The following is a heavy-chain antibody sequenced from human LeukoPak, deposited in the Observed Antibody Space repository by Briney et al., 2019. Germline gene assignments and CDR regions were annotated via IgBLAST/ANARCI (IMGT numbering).Heavy chain of an antibody. CDR2: IYYSGST. V-gene: IGHV4-59*01. CDR1: GGSIRSYY. D-gene: IGHD5-12*01. Sequence: PSETLSLTCTVSGGSIRSYYWSWIRQPPGKGLEWIGYIYYSGSTNYNPSLKSRVTISVDTSKNQFSLKLSSVTAADTAVYYCAREERGYSGYDFGFLSQKKGQYYYYYMDVWGKGTTVTISS. CDR3: AREERGYSGYDFGFLSQKKGQYYYYYMDV. J-gene: IGHJ6*03.